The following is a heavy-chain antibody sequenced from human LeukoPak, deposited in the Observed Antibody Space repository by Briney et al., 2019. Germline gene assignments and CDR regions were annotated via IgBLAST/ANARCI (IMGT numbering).Heavy chain of an antibody. D-gene: IGHD2-15*01. CDR3: ARADIFDY. Sequence: GGSLRLSCAASGFNFTNYNMNWVRQAPGKGLEWVSSIHSSSGSIYYADSLKGRFTISRDNAKSTVFLQMNSLRAEDTAVYYCARADIFDYWGQGTLVTVSS. J-gene: IGHJ4*02. CDR2: IHSSSGSI. CDR1: GFNFTNYN. V-gene: IGHV3-21*01.